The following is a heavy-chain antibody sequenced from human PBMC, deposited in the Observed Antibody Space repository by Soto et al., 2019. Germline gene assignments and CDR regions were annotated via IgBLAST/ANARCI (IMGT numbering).Heavy chain of an antibody. Sequence: QLQLQESGPGLVKPSETLSLTCTVSGGSISSSSYYWGWIRQPPGKGLEWIGSIYYSGSNYYNPSLKSQVTISVDTSKNQFSLKLSSVTAADTSVYYCARHHPSRGGFVYWGQGTLVTVSS. J-gene: IGHJ4*02. V-gene: IGHV4-39*01. CDR3: ARHHPSRGGFVY. CDR1: GGSISSSSYY. CDR2: IYYSGSN.